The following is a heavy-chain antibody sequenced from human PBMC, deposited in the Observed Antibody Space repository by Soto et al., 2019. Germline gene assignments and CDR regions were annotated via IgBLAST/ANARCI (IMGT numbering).Heavy chain of an antibody. CDR1: GYTFTSYG. J-gene: IGHJ3*02. CDR3: ARDSSVLRSNAFPI. Sequence: ASVKVSCKASGYTFTSYGISWVRRAPGQGLEWMGWISAYNGNTNYAQKLQGRVTMTTDTSTSTAYMELRSLRSDDTAVYYCARDSSVLRSNAFPICGQGTMVTVSS. CDR2: ISAYNGNT. V-gene: IGHV1-18*01. D-gene: IGHD5-12*01.